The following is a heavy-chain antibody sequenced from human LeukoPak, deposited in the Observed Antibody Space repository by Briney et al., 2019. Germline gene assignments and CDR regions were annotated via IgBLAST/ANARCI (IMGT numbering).Heavy chain of an antibody. CDR1: GFTFSSYA. D-gene: IGHD6-19*01. J-gene: IGHJ4*02. CDR2: ISYDGSNK. CDR3: ARDPAEDSSGLSGY. Sequence: PGGSLRLSCAASGFTFSSYAMHWVRQAPGKGLEGGAVISYDGSNKYYADSVKGRFTISRDNSKNTLYLKMDSLRAEDTAVYYCARDPAEDSSGLSGYWGQGTLVTVSS. V-gene: IGHV3-30*04.